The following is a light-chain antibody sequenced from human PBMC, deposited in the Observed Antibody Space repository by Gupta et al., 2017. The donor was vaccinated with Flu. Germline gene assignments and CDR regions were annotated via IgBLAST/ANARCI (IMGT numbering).Light chain of an antibody. V-gene: IGLV8-61*01. CDR3: VIYMDSGISGV. CDR2: RTH. Sequence: VTLTCGLRSGSVSTSNYPAWYQQTPGRPPRTLIYRTHSRVFGVPDRFSGSILGDKAALTITGAQADDESDYYCVIYMDSGISGVFGGGTKLTVL. CDR1: SGSVSTSNY. J-gene: IGLJ3*02.